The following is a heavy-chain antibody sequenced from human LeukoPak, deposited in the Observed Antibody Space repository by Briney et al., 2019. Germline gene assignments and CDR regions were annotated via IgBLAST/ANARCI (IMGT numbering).Heavy chain of an antibody. CDR3: AKPTRGSGSFLIDF. Sequence: GESLQISCAASGFTFSSYGMHWARQAPGKGLEWVAVIWDDGSSKYYGDSVKGRFTISRDNSKNTLYLQMNSLRAEDTAVYYCAKPTRGSGSFLIDFWGQGTLVTVSS. CDR1: GFTFSSYG. D-gene: IGHD1-26*01. J-gene: IGHJ4*02. V-gene: IGHV3-33*06. CDR2: IWDDGSSK.